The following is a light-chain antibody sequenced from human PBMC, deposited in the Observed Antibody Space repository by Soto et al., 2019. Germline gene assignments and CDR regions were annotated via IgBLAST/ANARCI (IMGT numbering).Light chain of an antibody. CDR3: MQGTQWPFT. CDR2: KVS. Sequence: DVVMTQSPLSLPVTLGQPASISCRSSQSLLYSDGNTYLTWFQQRPGQSPRRLIYKVSNRDSGVPEIFSGSGSDTDFTLKISRVEAEDVGVYYCMQGTQWPFTFGPGTKVDIK. V-gene: IGKV2-30*01. CDR1: QSLLYSDGNTY. J-gene: IGKJ3*01.